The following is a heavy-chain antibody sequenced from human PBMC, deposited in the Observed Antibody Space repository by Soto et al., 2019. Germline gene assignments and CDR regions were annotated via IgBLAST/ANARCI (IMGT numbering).Heavy chain of an antibody. V-gene: IGHV3-23*01. Sequence: EVQLLESGGGLAQPGGSLRLSCVASGFTFSRSVMTWVRQAPGRGLEWISAISGSGDDTYYADSVKGRFIVSRDNSKNTLLLQMNSLRAEDAALYYCAKDRATYYHGSGTDYWGQGTLVTVSS. CDR3: AKDRATYYHGSGTDY. CDR2: ISGSGDDT. D-gene: IGHD3-10*01. J-gene: IGHJ4*02. CDR1: GFTFSRSV.